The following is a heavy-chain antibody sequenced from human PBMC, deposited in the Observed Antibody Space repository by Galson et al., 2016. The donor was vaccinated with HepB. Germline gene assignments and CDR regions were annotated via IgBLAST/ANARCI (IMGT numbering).Heavy chain of an antibody. Sequence: SVKVSCKASGGTFSNYAISWVRQAPGQGLEWMGGIIPILGTANYAQKFQGRVTITADESTSTAFMELNSLTSEDTAVYYCARAGDGTNTRTYYDGMDVWGQGTTVTVSS. CDR3: ARAGDGTNTRTYYDGMDV. J-gene: IGHJ6*02. D-gene: IGHD5-24*01. V-gene: IGHV1-69*13. CDR1: GGTFSNYA. CDR2: IIPILGTA.